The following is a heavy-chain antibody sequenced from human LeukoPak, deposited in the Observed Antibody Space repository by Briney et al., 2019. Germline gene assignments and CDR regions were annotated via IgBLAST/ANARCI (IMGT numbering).Heavy chain of an antibody. J-gene: IGHJ5*02. D-gene: IGHD2-15*01. CDR1: GGFINSSSYY. V-gene: IGHV4-39*07. CDR2: IYYSGST. Sequence: SETLSLTCTMSGGFINSSSYYWGWIRQPPGKGLEWIGSIYYSGSTYYHPSLKSRVTISVDTSKNQFSLRLSSVTAADTAVYYCARLLIRSAGSRSLNCFDPWGQGTLVTVSS. CDR3: ARLLIRSAGSRSLNCFDP.